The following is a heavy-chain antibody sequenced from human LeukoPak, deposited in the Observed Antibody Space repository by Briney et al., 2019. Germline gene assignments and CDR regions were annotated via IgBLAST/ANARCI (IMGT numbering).Heavy chain of an antibody. D-gene: IGHD2-15*01. CDR2: IYYNGST. CDR3: ARDRSCSGGSCYSDY. CDR1: GGSLSSYY. J-gene: IGHJ4*02. Sequence: PSETLSLTCTVSGGSLSSYYWSWIRQPPGKGLEWIGHIYYNGSTTYSPSLKSRVTISVDTSKNQFSLRLSSVTAADTAVYYCARDRSCSGGSCYSDYWGQGTLVTVSS. V-gene: IGHV4-59*01.